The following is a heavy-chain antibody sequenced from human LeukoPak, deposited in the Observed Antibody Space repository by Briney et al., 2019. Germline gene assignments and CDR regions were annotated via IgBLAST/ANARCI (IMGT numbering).Heavy chain of an antibody. J-gene: IGHJ6*03. V-gene: IGHV1-69*06. Sequence: SVKVSCKASGGTFSTHGISWVRQAPGQGLEWMGRIIPIFGTINYAQKFQGRVTITADKSTSTVHMYLSSLRAEDTAVYYSAIGFGVVYYYYMDVWDEGTTVIVSS. CDR1: GGTFSTHG. CDR2: IIPIFGTI. D-gene: IGHD3-3*01. CDR3: AIGFGVVYYYYMDV.